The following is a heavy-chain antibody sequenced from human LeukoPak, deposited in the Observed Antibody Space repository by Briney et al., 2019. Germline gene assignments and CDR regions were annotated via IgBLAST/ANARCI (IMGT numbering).Heavy chain of an antibody. Sequence: GGSLRLSCGASGLTFSSYTMNWVRQAPGKGLEWVSAISGSGGTTYYADSVKGRFTISRDNSKNTLYPQMNSLRAEDTAAYYCARDLNGDGDYWGQGTLVTVSS. V-gene: IGHV3-23*01. CDR2: ISGSGGTT. D-gene: IGHD2-21*02. CDR1: GLTFSSYT. CDR3: ARDLNGDGDY. J-gene: IGHJ4*02.